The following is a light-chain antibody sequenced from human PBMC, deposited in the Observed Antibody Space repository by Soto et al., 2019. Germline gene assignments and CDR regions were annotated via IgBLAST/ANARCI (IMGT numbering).Light chain of an antibody. V-gene: IGKV2-30*01. CDR3: MQGSFGPWT. Sequence: DVVLTQSPLSLPVTLGQPASISCRSSQSLVYSDGNAYLIWFHQRPGQSPRRLIFKVSNRDSGVPDRFSGSGAGSDFTLKISRVEAEDVGVYYCMQGSFGPWTFGQGTKVDIK. CDR2: KVS. J-gene: IGKJ1*01. CDR1: QSLVYSDGNAY.